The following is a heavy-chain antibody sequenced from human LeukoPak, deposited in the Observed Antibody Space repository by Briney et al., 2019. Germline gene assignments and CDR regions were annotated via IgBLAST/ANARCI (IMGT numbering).Heavy chain of an antibody. Sequence: GRSLRLSCAASGFTFSSYGMHWVRQAPGKGLEWVAVISFDGNNKYYADSVKGRFTISRDNSKNRLYLQMNSLRAGDTAVYYCAKDHYDTGGTYSFDPWGQGTLVTVSS. CDR2: ISFDGNNK. CDR1: GFTFSSYG. CDR3: AKDHYDTGGTYSFDP. D-gene: IGHD2-8*02. V-gene: IGHV3-30*18. J-gene: IGHJ5*02.